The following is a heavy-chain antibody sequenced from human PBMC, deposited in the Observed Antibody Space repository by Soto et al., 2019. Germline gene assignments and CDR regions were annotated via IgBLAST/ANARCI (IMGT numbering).Heavy chain of an antibody. CDR3: ARGMVQEGDHGEIYYYYTMDV. D-gene: IGHD2-8*01. Sequence: PSETLSLTCSVSGGSISRGAYYWTWIRQRPGEGLEWLGNIYNSRATYYNPSLQSRLTIAVDTPKNQLSLKMSSVTAADTAVYYCARGMVQEGDHGEIYYYYTMDVWGQGTTVTVSS. CDR1: GGSISRGAYY. J-gene: IGHJ6*02. CDR2: IYNSRAT. V-gene: IGHV4-31*03.